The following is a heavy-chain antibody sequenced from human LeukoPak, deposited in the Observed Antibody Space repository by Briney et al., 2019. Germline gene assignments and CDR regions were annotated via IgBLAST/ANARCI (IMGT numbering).Heavy chain of an antibody. V-gene: IGHV4-38-2*01. CDR2: IYHSGST. D-gene: IGHD5-18*01. Sequence: SETLSLTCAVSGYSISSGYYWGWIRQPPGKGLEWIGSIYHSGSTYYNPSLKSRVTISVDTSKNQFSLKLSSVTAADTAVYHCARGGDTANWFDPWGQGTLVTVSS. CDR1: GYSISSGYY. J-gene: IGHJ5*02. CDR3: ARGGDTANWFDP.